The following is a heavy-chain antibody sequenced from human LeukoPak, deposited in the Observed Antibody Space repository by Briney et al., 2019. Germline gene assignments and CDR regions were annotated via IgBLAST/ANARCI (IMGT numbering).Heavy chain of an antibody. CDR3: ARRLGPDSSGYSYYFDY. Sequence: PSETLSLTCAVYGGSFSGYYWSWIRQPPGKGLEWIGEINHSGSTNYNPSLKSRVTISVDTSKNQFSLKLSSVTAADTAEYYCARRLGPDSSGYSYYFDYWGQGTLVTVSS. J-gene: IGHJ4*02. V-gene: IGHV4-34*01. CDR1: GGSFSGYY. CDR2: INHSGST. D-gene: IGHD3-22*01.